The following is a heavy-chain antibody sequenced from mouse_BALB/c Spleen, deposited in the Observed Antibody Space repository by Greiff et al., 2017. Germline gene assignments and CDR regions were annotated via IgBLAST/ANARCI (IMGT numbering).Heavy chain of an antibody. D-gene: IGHD4-1*01. V-gene: IGHV7-3*02. CDR2: IRNKANGYTT. Sequence: DVMLVESGGGLVQPGGSLRLSCATSGFTFTDYYMSWVRQPPGKALEWLGFIRNKANGYTTEYSASVKGRFTISRDNSQSILYLQMNTLRAEDSATYYCARDKGANWDVWFAYWGQGTLVTVSA. CDR1: GFTFTDYY. CDR3: ARDKGANWDVWFAY. J-gene: IGHJ3*01.